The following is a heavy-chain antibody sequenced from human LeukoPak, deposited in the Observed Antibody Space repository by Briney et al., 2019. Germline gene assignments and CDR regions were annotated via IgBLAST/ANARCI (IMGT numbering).Heavy chain of an antibody. CDR1: GFTFSSYS. CDR2: ISSSSSTI. CDR3: ARASTWIQLWWFDY. Sequence: GGSLRLSCAASGFTFSSYSMNWVRQAPGKGLEWVSYISSSSSTIYYADSVKGRFTISRDNAKNSLYLQMNSLRAEDTAVYYCARASTWIQLWWFDYWGQGTLVTVSS. J-gene: IGHJ4*02. V-gene: IGHV3-48*01. D-gene: IGHD5-18*01.